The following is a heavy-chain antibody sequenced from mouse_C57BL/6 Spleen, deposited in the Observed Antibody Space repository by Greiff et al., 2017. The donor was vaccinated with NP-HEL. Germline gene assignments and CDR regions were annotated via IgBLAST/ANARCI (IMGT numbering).Heavy chain of an antibody. CDR2: INPYNGDT. CDR1: GYSFTGYF. D-gene: IGHD2-4*01. Sequence: EVQLQQSGPELVKPGDSVKISCKASGYSFTGYFMNWVMQSHGKSLEWIGRINPYNGDTFYNQKFKGKATLTVDKSSSTAHMELRSLTSEDSAVYYCARSYYDYDYGYFDYWGQGTTLTVSS. J-gene: IGHJ2*01. CDR3: ARSYYDYDYGYFDY. V-gene: IGHV1-20*01.